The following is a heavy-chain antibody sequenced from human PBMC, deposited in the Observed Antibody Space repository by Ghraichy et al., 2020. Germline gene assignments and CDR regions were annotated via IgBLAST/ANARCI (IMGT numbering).Heavy chain of an antibody. CDR3: ARDLGTTSPDDAFDI. Sequence: GGSLRLSCAASGFTFDDYTMHWVRQAPGKGLEWVSVIYSGGSTYYADSVKGRFTISRDNSKNTLYLQMNSLRAEDTAVYYCARDLGTTSPDDAFDIWGQGTMVTVSS. CDR2: IYSGGST. V-gene: IGHV3-53*01. J-gene: IGHJ3*02. CDR1: GFTFDDYT. D-gene: IGHD1-1*01.